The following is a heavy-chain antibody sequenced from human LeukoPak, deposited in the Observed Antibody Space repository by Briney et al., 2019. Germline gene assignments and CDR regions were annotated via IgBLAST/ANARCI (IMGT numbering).Heavy chain of an antibody. D-gene: IGHD1-1*01. CDR2: IYHSGST. J-gene: IGHJ4*02. Sequence: PSETLSLTCAVSGGSISSSNWWSWVRQPPGKGLEWIGEIYHSGSTNYNPSLKSRVTILVDKSKNQFSLKLSSVTAADTAVYYCAGSYGVLEIDYWGQGTLVTVSS. V-gene: IGHV4-4*02. CDR1: GGSISSSNW. CDR3: AGSYGVLEIDY.